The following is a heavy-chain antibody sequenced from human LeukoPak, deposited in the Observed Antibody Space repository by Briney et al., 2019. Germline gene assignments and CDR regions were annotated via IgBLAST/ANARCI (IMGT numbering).Heavy chain of an antibody. D-gene: IGHD6-13*01. V-gene: IGHV1-18*01. CDR3: ARGAPYSSSWYLFDR. J-gene: IGHJ5*02. Sequence: ASVKVSCKASGYTFTSYGISWVRPAPGQGLEWMGWISAYNGKTNYAQKLQGRVTMTTDTSTSTAYMELRSLRSDDTAVYYCARGAPYSSSWYLFDRWGQGTLVTVSS. CDR1: GYTFTSYG. CDR2: ISAYNGKT.